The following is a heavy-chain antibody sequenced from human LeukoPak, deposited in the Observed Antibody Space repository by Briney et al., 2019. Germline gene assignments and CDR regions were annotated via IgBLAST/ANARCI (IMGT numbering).Heavy chain of an antibody. CDR1: GFTFSSYW. CDR2: INSDGSST. Sequence: GGSLRLSCAASGFTFSSYWMHWVRQAPGKGLVWVSRINSDGSSTTYADSVKGRFTISRDNAKNTLYLQMNSLRAENTAVYYCARGAPSGSYYYWGQGTLVTVSS. CDR3: ARGAPSGSYYY. D-gene: IGHD1-26*01. J-gene: IGHJ4*02. V-gene: IGHV3-74*01.